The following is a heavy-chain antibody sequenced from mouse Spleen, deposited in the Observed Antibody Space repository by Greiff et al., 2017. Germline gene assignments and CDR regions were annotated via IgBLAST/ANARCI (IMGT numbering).Heavy chain of an antibody. CDR3: ARGIYQFAY. V-gene: IGHV1-26*01. D-gene: IGHD2-1*01. CDR1: GYTFTDYY. Sequence: VQLQQSGPELVKPGASVKISCKASGYTFTDYYMNWVKQSHGKSLEWIGDINPNNGGTSYNQKFKGKATLTVDKSSSTAYMELRSLTSEDSAVYYCARGIYQFAYWGQGTLVTVSA. CDR2: INPNNGGT. J-gene: IGHJ3*01.